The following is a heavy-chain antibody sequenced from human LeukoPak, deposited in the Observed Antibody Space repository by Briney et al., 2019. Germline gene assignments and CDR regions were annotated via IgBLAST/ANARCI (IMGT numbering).Heavy chain of an antibody. CDR3: AKDLCSSTSCYTNRSFDY. V-gene: IGHV3-23*01. J-gene: IGHJ4*02. CDR2: ISGSGGST. CDR1: GFTFNSYA. Sequence: GGSLRLSCAASGFTFNSYAMSWVRQAPGKGLEWVSDISGSGGSTYYADSVKGRFTISRDNSKNTLYLQMNSLRAEDTAVYYCAKDLCSSTSCYTNRSFDYWGQGTLVTVSS. D-gene: IGHD2-2*02.